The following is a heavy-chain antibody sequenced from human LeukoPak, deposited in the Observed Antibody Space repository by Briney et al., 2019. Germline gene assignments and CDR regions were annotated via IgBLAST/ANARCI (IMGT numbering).Heavy chain of an antibody. CDR2: ISYDGSNK. J-gene: IGHJ4*02. V-gene: IGHV3-30*18. D-gene: IGHD6-19*01. CDR1: GFTFSSYG. CDR3: AKDSPPLSIAVAGYPGGY. Sequence: GGSLRLSCAASGFTFSSYGMHWVRQAPGKGLEWVAVISYDGSNKYYADSVKGRFTISRDNSTNTLYLQMNSLRAEDTAVYYCAKDSPPLSIAVAGYPGGYWGQGTLVTDSS.